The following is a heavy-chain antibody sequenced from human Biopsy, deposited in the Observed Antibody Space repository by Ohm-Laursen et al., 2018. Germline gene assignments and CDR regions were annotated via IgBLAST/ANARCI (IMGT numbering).Heavy chain of an antibody. CDR2: IYHTGST. J-gene: IGHJ2*01. V-gene: IGHV4-31*03. CDR1: GDSISSGGNY. Sequence: TLSLTCTVSGDSISSGGNYWSWIRQFPGKGLEWIAYIYHTGSTYYNPSLKSRLSIAIDTSKNQFSVSLRSVTAADTAIYYCARDRGYYSDRTVPGYFDLWGRGTLVTVSS. D-gene: IGHD3-22*01. CDR3: ARDRGYYSDRTVPGYFDL.